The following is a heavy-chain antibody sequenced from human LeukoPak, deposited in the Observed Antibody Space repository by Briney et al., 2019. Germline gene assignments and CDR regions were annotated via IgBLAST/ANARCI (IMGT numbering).Heavy chain of an antibody. CDR1: GFTFSSDW. CDR3: ARAITGSRNAMDV. V-gene: IGHV3-74*01. D-gene: IGHD1-20*01. Sequence: GGSLRLSCAASGFTFSSDWMHWVRQDPGKGLVWFSRINSDGTTTNYADSVKGRFTISRDNAKNALYLQMNSLRAEDTSLYYCARAITGSRNAMDVWGQGTTVTVSS. J-gene: IGHJ6*02. CDR2: INSDGTTT.